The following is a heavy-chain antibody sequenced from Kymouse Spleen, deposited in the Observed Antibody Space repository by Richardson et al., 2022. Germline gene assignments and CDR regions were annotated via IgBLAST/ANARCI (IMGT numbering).Heavy chain of an antibody. D-gene: IGHD3-10*01. CDR1: GFTFSSYG. J-gene: IGHJ6*02. Sequence: QVQLVESGGGVVQPGRSLRLSCAASGFTFSSYGMHWVRQAPGKGLEWVAVISYDGSNKYYADSVKGRFTISRDNSKNTLYLQMNSLRAEDTAVYYCAKDDYYGSGSYYNNYYYYYGMDVWGQGTTVTVSS. V-gene: IGHV3-30*18. CDR2: ISYDGSNK. CDR3: AKDDYYGSGSYYNNYYYYYGMDV.